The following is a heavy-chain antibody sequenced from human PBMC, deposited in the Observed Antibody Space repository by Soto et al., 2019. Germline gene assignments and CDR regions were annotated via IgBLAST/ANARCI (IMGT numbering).Heavy chain of an antibody. V-gene: IGHV1-69*01. Sequence: QVQLVQSGAEVKKPGSSVKVSCKASGGTFSSYAISWVRQAPGQGLEWMGGIIPIFGTANYAQKFQGRVTITGDEATSTGYRELSSLRSEDTAVYCCASLAHRRLRGGRTGGRDYWGEGTLVTVSS. CDR3: ASLAHRRLRGGRTGGRDY. CDR1: GGTFSSYA. J-gene: IGHJ4*02. D-gene: IGHD2-15*01. CDR2: IIPIFGTA.